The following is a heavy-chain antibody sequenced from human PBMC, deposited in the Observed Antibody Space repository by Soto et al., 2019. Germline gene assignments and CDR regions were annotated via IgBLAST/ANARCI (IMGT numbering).Heavy chain of an antibody. V-gene: IGHV4-39*01. CDR3: ARPYSSCGPDAMHM. J-gene: IGHJ1*01. Sequence: QVRLQESGPRLVKPSETLSLTCTVSGASVHSDGFYWGWIRQSPEKGLALMATIHSGGATYYNPSFRSRVTIAVDTSKYQVSLTVEYVTAADTAVYYCARPYSSCGPDAMHMWGQGAQVTVSS. CDR2: IHSGGAT. CDR1: GASVHSDGFY. D-gene: IGHD6-19*01.